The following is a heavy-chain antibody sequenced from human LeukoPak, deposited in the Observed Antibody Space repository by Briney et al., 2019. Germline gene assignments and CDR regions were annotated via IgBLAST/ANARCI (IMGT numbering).Heavy chain of an antibody. CDR3: AKCRIIAAAFGFFDY. CDR1: GFTFSSYA. CDR2: ISYDGNNQ. J-gene: IGHJ4*02. V-gene: IGHV3-30*18. D-gene: IGHD2-15*01. Sequence: PGGSLRLSCAASGFTFSSYAMHWVRQAPGKGLEWVAVISYDGNNQYYADSLKGRFTISRGNSKNTLYLEMNSLTAEDTAVYYCAKCRIIAAAFGFFDYWGQGTLVTVSS.